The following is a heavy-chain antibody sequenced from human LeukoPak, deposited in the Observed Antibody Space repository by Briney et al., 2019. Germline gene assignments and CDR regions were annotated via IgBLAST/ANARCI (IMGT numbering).Heavy chain of an antibody. CDR2: MNPNSGNT. V-gene: IGHV1-8*01. CDR1: GYTFTSYD. CDR3: ARGLGRTAMVTRGGVRFDY. Sequence: ASVKVSCKASGYTFTSYDINWVRQATGQGLEWMGWMNPNSGNTGYAQRFQGRVAMTRNTSITTAYMELSSLRSEDTAVYYCARGLGRTAMVTRGGVRFDYWGQGTLVTVSS. D-gene: IGHD5-18*01. J-gene: IGHJ4*02.